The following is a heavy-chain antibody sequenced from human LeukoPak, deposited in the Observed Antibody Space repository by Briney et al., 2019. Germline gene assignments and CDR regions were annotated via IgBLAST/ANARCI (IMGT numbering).Heavy chain of an antibody. D-gene: IGHD3-10*01. CDR3: ARDGSGSSTTTPSYYFDY. Sequence: GSLTLSCAASGFTFSSYTMNWVRQAPGKGLEWVSSISSSSSYIYYADSVKGRFTISRDNAKNSLYVQMNSLRAEDTAVYYCARDGSGSSTTTPSYYFDYWGQGTLVTVSS. V-gene: IGHV3-21*01. CDR1: GFTFSSYT. CDR2: ISSSSSYI. J-gene: IGHJ4*02.